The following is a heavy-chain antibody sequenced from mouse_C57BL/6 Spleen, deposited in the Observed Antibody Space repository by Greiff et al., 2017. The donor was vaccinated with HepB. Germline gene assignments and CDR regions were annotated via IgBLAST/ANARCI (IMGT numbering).Heavy chain of an antibody. CDR1: GFTFSDYG. D-gene: IGHD2-3*01. V-gene: IGHV5-17*01. Sequence: EVHLVESGGGLVKPGGSLKLSCAASGFTFSDYGMHWVRQAPEKGLEWVAYISSGSSTIYYADTVKGRFTISRDNAKNTLFLQMTSLRSEDTAMYYCARGDGYFLDYWGQGTTLTVSS. J-gene: IGHJ2*01. CDR2: ISSGSSTI. CDR3: ARGDGYFLDY.